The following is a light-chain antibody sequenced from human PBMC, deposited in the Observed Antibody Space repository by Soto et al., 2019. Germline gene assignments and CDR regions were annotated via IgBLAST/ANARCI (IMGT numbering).Light chain of an antibody. J-gene: IGKJ3*01. V-gene: IGKV2-28*01. CDR3: MQSLLSFT. Sequence: DIVMTQSPLSLPVTPGEPASISCRSSQSLLHRNGYNFLLWYLQKPGQSPQLLIYLGSNRASGVHDRISGSGSGTDFTLKISRVEADDVGVYYWMQSLLSFTFGPGTKVDIK. CDR1: QSLLHRNGYNF. CDR2: LGS.